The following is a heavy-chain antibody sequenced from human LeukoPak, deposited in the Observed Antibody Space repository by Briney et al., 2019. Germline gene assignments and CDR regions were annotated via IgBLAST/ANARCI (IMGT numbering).Heavy chain of an antibody. D-gene: IGHD3-10*01. CDR2: TRNKANSYTT. Sequence: GGSLRLSCAASGFTFSDHCMDWVRQAPGKGLEWVGRTRNKANSYTTEYAASVKGRFTISRDDSKKSLYLQMNSLKTEDTAVYYCARESGGGVLGYFDLWGRGNLVGVSS. J-gene: IGHJ2*01. V-gene: IGHV3-72*01. CDR1: GFTFSDHC. CDR3: ARESGGGVLGYFDL.